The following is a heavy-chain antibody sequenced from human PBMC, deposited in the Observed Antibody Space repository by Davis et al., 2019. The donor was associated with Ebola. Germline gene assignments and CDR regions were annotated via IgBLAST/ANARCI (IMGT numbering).Heavy chain of an antibody. V-gene: IGHV3-21*01. CDR2: ISSSSSYI. CDR1: GFTFSSYA. J-gene: IGHJ4*02. Sequence: GESLKISCAASGFTFSSYAMNWVRQAPGKGLEWVSSISSSSSYIYYADSVKGRFTISRDNAKNSLYLQMNSLRAEDTAVYYCARNGWPNDYWGQGTLVTVSS. CDR3: ARNGWPNDY. D-gene: IGHD5-24*01.